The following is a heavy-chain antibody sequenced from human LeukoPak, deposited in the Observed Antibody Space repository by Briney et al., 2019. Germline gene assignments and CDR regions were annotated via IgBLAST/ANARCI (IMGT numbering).Heavy chain of an antibody. CDR1: GFTFDDYG. D-gene: IGHD2-2*01. Sequence: GGSLRLSCAASGFTFDDYGMSWVRQAPGKGLEWVSGINWNGGSTGYADSVKGRFTISRDNAKNSLYLQMNSLRAEDTALYYCARVKAVVVPAAGYCNGNYYYYYYMDVWGKGTTVTVSS. J-gene: IGHJ6*03. CDR3: ARVKAVVVPAAGYCNGNYYYYYYMDV. CDR2: INWNGGST. V-gene: IGHV3-20*04.